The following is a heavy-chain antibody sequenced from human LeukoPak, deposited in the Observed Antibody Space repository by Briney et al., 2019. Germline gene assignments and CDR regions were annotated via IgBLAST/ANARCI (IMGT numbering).Heavy chain of an antibody. D-gene: IGHD3-3*01. Sequence: SQTLSLTYAISGDSVSSNSAAWNWIRQSPSRGLEWLGRTYYRSKWYNDYAVSVKSRITINPDTSKNQFSLQLNSVTPEDTAVYYCARAVFVSGYNWFDPWGQGTLVTVSS. J-gene: IGHJ5*02. CDR3: ARAVFVSGYNWFDP. CDR1: GDSVSSNSAA. V-gene: IGHV6-1*01. CDR2: TYYRSKWYN.